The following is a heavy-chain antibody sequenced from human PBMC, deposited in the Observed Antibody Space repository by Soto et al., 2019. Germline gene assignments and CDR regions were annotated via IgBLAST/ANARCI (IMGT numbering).Heavy chain of an antibody. CDR1: GGTFSSYA. CDR2: IIPIFGTA. D-gene: IGHD2-15*01. CDR3: ARSQGGSSSLDIYYYYYYGMDV. J-gene: IGHJ6*02. Sequence: QVQLVQSGAEVKKPGSSVKVSCKAPGGTFSSYAISWVRQAPGQGLEWMVGIIPIFGTANYAQKFQGRVTITADESTSTCYMELSSLRSEDTAVYYCARSQGGSSSLDIYYYYYYGMDVWGQGTTVTVSS. V-gene: IGHV1-69*01.